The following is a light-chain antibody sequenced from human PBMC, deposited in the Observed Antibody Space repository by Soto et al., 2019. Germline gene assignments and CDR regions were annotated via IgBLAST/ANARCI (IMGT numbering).Light chain of an antibody. V-gene: IGKV3-20*01. J-gene: IGKJ1*01. CDR2: GAS. Sequence: EIVLTQSPGTLSLSPGERATXXXXXSQSVSSSYLAWYQQKPGQAPRLLIYGASSRATGIPDRFSGSGSGTDFTLTISRLEPEDFAVYYCQQYGSSPQAFGQGTKVE. CDR3: QQYGSSPQA. CDR1: QSVSSSY.